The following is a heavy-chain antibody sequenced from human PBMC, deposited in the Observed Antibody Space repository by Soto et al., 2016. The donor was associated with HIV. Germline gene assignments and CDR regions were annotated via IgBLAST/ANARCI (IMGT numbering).Heavy chain of an antibody. Sequence: EVHLLESGGGLVQSGGSLRLSCAVSGLTFSNYAMNWVRQAPGKGLEWVSGISAGGGSTYYADLVKGRFTISRDNFKNTLYLQMNSLRAEDTAVYYCAKWAYCSGGTCSEASPSYYW. CDR3: AKWAYCSGGTCSEASPSYY. CDR1: GLTFSNYA. V-gene: IGHV3-23*01. D-gene: IGHD2-15*01. CDR2: ISAGGGST. J-gene: IGHJ4*01.